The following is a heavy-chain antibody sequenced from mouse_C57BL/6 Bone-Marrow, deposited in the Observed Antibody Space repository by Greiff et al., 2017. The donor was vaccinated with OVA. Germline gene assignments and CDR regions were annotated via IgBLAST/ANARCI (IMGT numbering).Heavy chain of an antibody. CDR3: AIDSSWFAY. Sequence: VHVKQSGPELVKPGASVKMSCKASGYTFTDYNMHWVKQSHGKSLEWIGYINPNNGGTSYNPKLKGKATLTVTKSSSTAYMELRSLTSEDSAVYYCAIDSSWFAYWGQGTLVTVSA. D-gene: IGHD3-2*01. CDR1: GYTFTDYN. V-gene: IGHV1-22*01. J-gene: IGHJ3*01. CDR2: INPNNGGT.